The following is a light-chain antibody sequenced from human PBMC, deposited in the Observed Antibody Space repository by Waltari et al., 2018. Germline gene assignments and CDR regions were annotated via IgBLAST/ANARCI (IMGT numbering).Light chain of an antibody. Sequence: QSALTQPASVSGSPGQSITIPCTGTRSDVGSYNLVSWYQEHPGKAPTLMIYEDSKRPSGVSKRFSGSKSGNTASLTISGLQAEDEADYYCCSYAGSFTLVFGGGTKLTVL. CDR1: RSDVGSYNL. V-gene: IGLV2-23*01. J-gene: IGLJ2*01. CDR3: CSYAGSFTLV. CDR2: EDS.